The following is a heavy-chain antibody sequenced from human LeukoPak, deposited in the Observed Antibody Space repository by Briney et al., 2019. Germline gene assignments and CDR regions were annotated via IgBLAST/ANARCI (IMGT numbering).Heavy chain of an antibody. Sequence: GGSLRLSCAASGFTFSSYSMNWVRQAPGKGLEWVSSISSSSSYIYYADSVKGRFTISRDNAKNSLYVQMNSLRAEDTAVYYCAKDRVSSGSYYDDYWGQGTLVTVSS. CDR1: GFTFSSYS. V-gene: IGHV3-21*04. CDR2: ISSSSSYI. CDR3: AKDRVSSGSYYDDY. J-gene: IGHJ4*02. D-gene: IGHD3-10*01.